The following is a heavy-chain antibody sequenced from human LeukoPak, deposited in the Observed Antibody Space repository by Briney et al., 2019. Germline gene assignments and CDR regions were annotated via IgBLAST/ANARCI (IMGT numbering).Heavy chain of an antibody. V-gene: IGHV5-51*01. D-gene: IGHD6-19*01. Sequence: GESRKISCKGSGYSFTTYWIGWVRQMPGKGLEWMGMIYPGDSDTRYSPSFQGQVTISADKSISTDYLQWSSLKASDTAMYYCARAVGIAVTGESDYWGQGTLVTVSS. CDR1: GYSFTTYW. CDR2: IYPGDSDT. CDR3: ARAVGIAVTGESDY. J-gene: IGHJ4*02.